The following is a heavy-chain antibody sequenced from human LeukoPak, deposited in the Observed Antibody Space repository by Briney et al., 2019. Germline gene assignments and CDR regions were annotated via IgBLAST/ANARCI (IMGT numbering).Heavy chain of an antibody. CDR2: IYPGDSDT. D-gene: IGHD3-22*01. CDR1: GYSLTSYW. CDR3: ARRPDYYDSSGYLDY. Sequence: HGESLKISCKGSGYSLTSYWIGWVRQMPGKGLEWMGIIYPGDSDTRYSPSFQGQVTISADKSISTAYLQWSSLKASDTAMYYCARRPDYYDSSGYLDYWGQGTLVTVTS. V-gene: IGHV5-51*01. J-gene: IGHJ4*02.